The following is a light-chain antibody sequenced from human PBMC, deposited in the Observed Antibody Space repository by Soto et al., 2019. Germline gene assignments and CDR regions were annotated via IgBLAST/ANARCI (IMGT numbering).Light chain of an antibody. CDR1: QSVSSD. V-gene: IGKV3-11*01. J-gene: IGKJ1*01. Sequence: EIVLTQSPATLSLSPGERATLSCRASQSVSSDLAWYQQKPGQAPRLVIYEASKRATGIPARFSGSGSGTNFSLSISGLEPEDSAVYFCQQYGSFTWTFGQGTKVDIK. CDR2: EAS. CDR3: QQYGSFTWT.